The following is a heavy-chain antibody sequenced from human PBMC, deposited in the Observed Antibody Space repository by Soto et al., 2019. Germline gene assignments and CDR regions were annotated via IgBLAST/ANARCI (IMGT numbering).Heavy chain of an antibody. V-gene: IGHV4-31*03. D-gene: IGHD3-10*01. CDR3: ARDSPYYYGSGSYYRLGYYYGMDV. CDR1: GGSISSGGYY. J-gene: IGHJ6*02. Sequence: PSETLSLTCTVSGGSISSGGYYWSWIRQHPGKGLEWIGYIHYSGSTYYNPSLKSRVTISIDTSKNQFSLKLSSVTAADTAVYYCARDSPYYYGSGSYYRLGYYYGMDVWGQGTTVTVSS. CDR2: IHYSGST.